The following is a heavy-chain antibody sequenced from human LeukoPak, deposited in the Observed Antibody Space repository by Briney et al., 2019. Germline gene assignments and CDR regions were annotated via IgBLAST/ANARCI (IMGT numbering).Heavy chain of an antibody. CDR3: ARGRGYYDSSGYYYDTGDY. CDR2: INWNGGST. Sequence: GGSLRISSAASGVTFYDYGMSWVRQAPGKGLEWVSGINWNGGSTGYADSVKGRFTISRDNAKNSLYLQMNSLRAEDTALYYCARGRGYYDSSGYYYDTGDYWGQGTLVTVSS. CDR1: GVTFYDYG. V-gene: IGHV3-20*03. D-gene: IGHD3-22*01. J-gene: IGHJ4*02.